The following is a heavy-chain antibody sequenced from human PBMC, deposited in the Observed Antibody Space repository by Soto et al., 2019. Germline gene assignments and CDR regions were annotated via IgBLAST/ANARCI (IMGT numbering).Heavy chain of an antibody. V-gene: IGHV4-34*01. Sequence: SETLSLTCSFSGASIRGYYWSWIRQPPWMGLEWIGEINHSGGTNYNPSLKSRVPISVDTSKNQFSLKLSSVTAADTALFFCARKGYSRGWYNWLDVWGQGPLVTVSS. J-gene: IGHJ5*02. CDR2: INHSGGT. CDR1: GASIRGYY. CDR3: ARKGYSRGWYNWLDV. D-gene: IGHD6-19*01.